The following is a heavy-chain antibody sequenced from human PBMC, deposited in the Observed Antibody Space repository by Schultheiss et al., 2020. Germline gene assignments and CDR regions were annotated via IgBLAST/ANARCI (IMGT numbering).Heavy chain of an antibody. CDR1: GFTVSSNE. D-gene: IGHD4-17*01. Sequence: GGSLRLSCAASGFTVSSNEMSWVRQAPGKGLEWVSAISGSGGSTYYADSVKGRFTISRDNSKNTLYLQMNSLRAEDTAVYYCAKDDYGDYAERDWFDPWGQGTRVTVYS. CDR3: AKDDYGDYAERDWFDP. CDR2: ISGSGGST. J-gene: IGHJ5*02. V-gene: IGHV3-23*01.